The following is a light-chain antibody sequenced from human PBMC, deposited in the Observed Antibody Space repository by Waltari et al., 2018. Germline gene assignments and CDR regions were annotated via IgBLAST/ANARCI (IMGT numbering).Light chain of an antibody. Sequence: EIVLTQSPVILSLSPGERATLSCRASQSVSSYLAWYQQKPGQAPRLLIYDASNRATGIPARFSGSGSGTDFTLTISSLEPEEFAVYYCQQRSNWPWTFGQGTKVEIK. CDR2: DAS. J-gene: IGKJ1*01. CDR3: QQRSNWPWT. CDR1: QSVSSY. V-gene: IGKV3-11*01.